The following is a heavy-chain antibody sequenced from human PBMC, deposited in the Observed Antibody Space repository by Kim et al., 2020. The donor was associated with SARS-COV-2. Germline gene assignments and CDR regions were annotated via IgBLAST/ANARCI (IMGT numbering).Heavy chain of an antibody. V-gene: IGHV4-59*01. Sequence: SETLSLTCTVSGGSISSYYWSWIRQPPGKGLEWIGYIYYSGSTNYNPSLKSRVTISVDTSKNQFSLKLSSVTAADTAVYYCARGGIAAAGIWAVGEGWFDPWGQGTLVTVSS. CDR2: IYYSGST. CDR3: ARGGIAAAGIWAVGEGWFDP. D-gene: IGHD6-13*01. CDR1: GGSISSYY. J-gene: IGHJ5*02.